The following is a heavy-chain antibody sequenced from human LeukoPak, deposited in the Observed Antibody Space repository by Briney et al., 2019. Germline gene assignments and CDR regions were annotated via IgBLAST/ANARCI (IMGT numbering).Heavy chain of an antibody. CDR1: GYTFTGYY. V-gene: IGHV1-2*02. Sequence: ASVKVSCKASGYTFTGYYIHWVRQAPGQGLEWMGWINPNSGGTNYAQKFQGRVTMTRDTSISTAYMELSRLTSDDTAVYYCARGCQYQLLIFLYYYMDVWGKGTTVTNSS. J-gene: IGHJ6*03. CDR3: ARGCQYQLLIFLYYYMDV. D-gene: IGHD2-2*01. CDR2: INPNSGGT.